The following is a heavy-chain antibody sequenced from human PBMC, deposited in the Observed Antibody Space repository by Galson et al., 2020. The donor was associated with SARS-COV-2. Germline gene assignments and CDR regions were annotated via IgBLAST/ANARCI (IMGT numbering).Heavy chain of an antibody. CDR3: ASPYLAAATFFGAFDL. Sequence: GGSLRLSCAASGFTFSNYEMHWVRQAPGKGLEWISYIRDTGTNIYYADSVKGRFTISRDDAENSLYLQMTSLRAEDTAVYYCASPYLAAATFFGAFDLWGQGTMVTVSS. D-gene: IGHD6-13*01. CDR1: GFTFSNYE. J-gene: IGHJ3*01. CDR2: IRDTGTNI. V-gene: IGHV3-48*03.